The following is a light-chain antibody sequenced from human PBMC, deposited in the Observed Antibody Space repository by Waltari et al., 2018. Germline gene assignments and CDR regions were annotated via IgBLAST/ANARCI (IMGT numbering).Light chain of an antibody. V-gene: IGLV1-47*01. CDR1: TSNIGGND. Sequence: QSVLTQPPSASGSPGQTITLPCSGSTSNIGGNDVYWYQHLPGTAPKLLIYKNNRRPSGVSERFSGSKSVTSASLAISGLRSEDEAYYYCATWDDSLSGVFGGGTKLTVL. J-gene: IGLJ3*02. CDR3: ATWDDSLSGV. CDR2: KNN.